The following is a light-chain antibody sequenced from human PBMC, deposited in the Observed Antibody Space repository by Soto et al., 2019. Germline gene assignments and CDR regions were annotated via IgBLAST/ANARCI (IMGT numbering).Light chain of an antibody. CDR3: QKYGDSPRT. CDR2: GAS. V-gene: IGKV3-20*01. Sequence: EIVLTQSPGTLSLSPGEKAILSCRASQSVSNSYLAWFQQKPGQAPRLLIFGASSRATGIPDRFSGSGSGTDFTLTISRLEPEDLAVYYCQKYGDSPRTFGQGTKVEIK. CDR1: QSVSNSY. J-gene: IGKJ1*01.